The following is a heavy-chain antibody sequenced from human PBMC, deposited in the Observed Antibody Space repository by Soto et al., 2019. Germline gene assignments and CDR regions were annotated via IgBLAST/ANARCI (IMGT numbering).Heavy chain of an antibody. D-gene: IGHD3-22*01. CDR2: ISGSGGST. J-gene: IGHJ3*01. Sequence: GGSLRLSCAASGFTFSSCAMSWVRQAPGKGLEWVSAISGSGGSTYYADSVKGRFTISRDNSKNTLYPQMNSLRAEDTAVYYCARDNYDSSGLSWGQGTMVTVSS. CDR3: ARDNYDSSGLS. V-gene: IGHV3-23*01. CDR1: GFTFSSCA.